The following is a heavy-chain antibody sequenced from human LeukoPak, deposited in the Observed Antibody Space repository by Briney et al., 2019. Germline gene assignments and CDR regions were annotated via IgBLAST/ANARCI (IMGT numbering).Heavy chain of an antibody. V-gene: IGHV3-13*03. CDR3: AAGYYYDN. D-gene: IGHD6-13*01. Sequence: GGSLRLSCAACGFTFSSYDMHWVRQATGKGLEWVSAIGTAGDTYYPGSVKGQFTISRENAKNTLYLQMNSLRAEDTAVYYCAAGYYYDNWGQGTLVTVSS. CDR2: IGTAGDT. J-gene: IGHJ4*02. CDR1: GFTFSSYD.